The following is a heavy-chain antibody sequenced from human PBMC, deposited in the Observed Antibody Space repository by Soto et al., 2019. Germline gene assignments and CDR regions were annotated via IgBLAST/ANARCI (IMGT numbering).Heavy chain of an antibody. CDR1: GFTCNSYA. Sequence: EVQVLESGGGLVQPGGSLRLSCAASGFTCNSYAMTWVRQAPGKGLEWVSAMSVSGGTHYAASVKGRFTISRDNSKNTLYLQMNSLRAEDTAIYYCAKKVGPPGYSYGFYGMDVRGQGTTVTVSS. CDR2: MSVSGGT. D-gene: IGHD5-18*01. CDR3: AKKVGPPGYSYGFYGMDV. J-gene: IGHJ6*02. V-gene: IGHV3-23*01.